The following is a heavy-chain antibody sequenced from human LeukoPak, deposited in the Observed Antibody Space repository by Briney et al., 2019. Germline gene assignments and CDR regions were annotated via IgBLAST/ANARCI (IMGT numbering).Heavy chain of an antibody. V-gene: IGHV3-33*01. J-gene: IGHJ4*02. CDR1: GFTFSTFG. CDR3: ARGTDSYYFDY. D-gene: IGHD1-1*01. Sequence: GGSLRLSCSSSGFTFSTFGIHWVRQAPGEGLEWVAFIWFDGSYKYYADSVKGRFTISRDNSQNTLYLQMNSLRAGDTAVYYCARGTDSYYFDYWGQGTLVTVSS. CDR2: IWFDGSYK.